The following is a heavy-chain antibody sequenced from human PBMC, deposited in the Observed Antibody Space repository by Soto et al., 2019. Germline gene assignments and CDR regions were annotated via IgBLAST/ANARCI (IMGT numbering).Heavy chain of an antibody. CDR2: IYYSGST. J-gene: IGHJ5*02. CDR3: ARSTYGSGSRWFDP. Sequence: SETLSLTCTVSGGSISSSSYYWGWIRQPPGKGLEWIGSIYYSGSTYYNPSLKSRVTISVDTSKNQFSLKLSSVTAADTAVYYCARSTYGSGSRWFDPWGQGTLVTVSS. V-gene: IGHV4-39*01. CDR1: GGSISSSSYY. D-gene: IGHD3-10*01.